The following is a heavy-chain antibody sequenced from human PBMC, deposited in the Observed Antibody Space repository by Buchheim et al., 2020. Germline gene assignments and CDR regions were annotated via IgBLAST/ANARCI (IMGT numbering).Heavy chain of an antibody. J-gene: IGHJ4*02. CDR2: ISGSGGGT. Sequence: EVQLLESGGDLVQPGGSLRLSCAVSGFTFSNYAMSWVRQAPGKGLEWVSSISGSGGGTYYAVSVKGRFTISRDNSKNTLYLEMNSLRGEDTAVYYCATGFLKNEGYWGQGTL. CDR3: ATGFLKNEGY. D-gene: IGHD1-1*01. CDR1: GFTFSNYA. V-gene: IGHV3-23*01.